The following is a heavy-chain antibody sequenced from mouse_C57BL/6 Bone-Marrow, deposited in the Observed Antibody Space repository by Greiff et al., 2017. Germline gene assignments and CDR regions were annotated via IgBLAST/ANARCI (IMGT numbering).Heavy chain of an antibody. CDR2: IYPGDGDT. D-gene: IGHD1-2*01. CDR3: ARPFHYYGYFDY. CDR1: GYAFSSYW. V-gene: IGHV1-80*01. J-gene: IGHJ2*01. Sequence: QVQLQQSGAELMKPGASVKISCKASGYAFSSYWMNWVKQRPGKGLEWIGQIYPGDGDTNYNGKFKGKATLTADKSSSTAYMQLSSLTSEDSAVYFCARPFHYYGYFDYWGQGTTLTVSS.